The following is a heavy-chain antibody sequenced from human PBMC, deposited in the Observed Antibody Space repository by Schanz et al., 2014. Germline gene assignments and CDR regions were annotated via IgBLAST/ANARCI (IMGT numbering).Heavy chain of an antibody. D-gene: IGHD3-3*01. V-gene: IGHV3-11*01. CDR3: AREQTIFGVTYTDAYDV. CDR2: IGNGGVTI. CDR1: GFTFSDYY. Sequence: VQLLESGGGLVQPGGSLRLSCASSGFTFSDYYMSWIRQAPGRGLEWVSYIGNGGVTIYYADSVKGRFTISRDNTKNSLFLQLNSLRADDTAVYYCAREQTIFGVTYTDAYDVWGRGTMXTVSS. J-gene: IGHJ3*01.